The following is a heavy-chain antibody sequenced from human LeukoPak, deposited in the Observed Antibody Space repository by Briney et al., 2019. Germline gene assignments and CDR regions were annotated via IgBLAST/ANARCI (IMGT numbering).Heavy chain of an antibody. CDR1: GFTFSSFG. CDR2: IRFDGSDK. D-gene: IGHD3-3*01. Sequence: GGSLRLSCATSGFTFSSFGIHWVRQAPGKGLEWVSFIRFDGSDKYYADSVKGRFTISRDDSKKTLYLQMNSLRTEDTAVYYCVKDVGHYGFWSGLDYWGQGTLVTVSS. V-gene: IGHV3-30*02. J-gene: IGHJ4*02. CDR3: VKDVGHYGFWSGLDY.